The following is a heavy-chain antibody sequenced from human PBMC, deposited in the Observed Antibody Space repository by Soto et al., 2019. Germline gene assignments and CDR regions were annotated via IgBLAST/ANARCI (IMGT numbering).Heavy chain of an antibody. CDR1: GGSFSGYY. CDR2: INHSGST. Sequence: PSETLSLTCAVYGGSFSGYYWSWIRQPPGKGLEWIGEINHSGSTNYNPSLKSRVTISVDTSRNQFSLRLTSVTAADTAIYYCARLGYTSGWSGFDCWGRGLLVTVSS. J-gene: IGHJ4*02. D-gene: IGHD6-19*01. V-gene: IGHV4-34*01. CDR3: ARLGYTSGWSGFDC.